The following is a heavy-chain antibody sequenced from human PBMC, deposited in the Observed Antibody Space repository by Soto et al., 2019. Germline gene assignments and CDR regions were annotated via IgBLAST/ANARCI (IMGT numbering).Heavy chain of an antibody. CDR3: AKEGHCSGGSCYSVGYYYYGMDV. CDR1: GFTFSSYG. D-gene: IGHD2-15*01. Sequence: QVQLVESGGGVVQPGRSLRLSCAASGFTFSSYGMHWVRQAPGKGLEWVAVISYDGSNKYYADSVKGRFTISGDNSKNTLYLQMNSLRAEDTAVYYCAKEGHCSGGSCYSVGYYYYGMDVWGQGTTVTVSS. V-gene: IGHV3-30*18. J-gene: IGHJ6*02. CDR2: ISYDGSNK.